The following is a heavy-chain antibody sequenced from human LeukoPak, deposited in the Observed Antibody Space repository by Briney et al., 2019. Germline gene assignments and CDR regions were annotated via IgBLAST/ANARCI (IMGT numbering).Heavy chain of an antibody. CDR3: ARDLGGNFDY. V-gene: IGHV4-31*03. Sequence: PSETLSLTCTASGGPISSGGYYWSWIRQHPGKGLEWIGYIYYSGSTYYNPSLKSRVTISVDTSKNQFSLKLSSVTAADTAVYYCARDLGGNFDYWGQGTLVTVSS. CDR2: IYYSGST. D-gene: IGHD1-1*01. J-gene: IGHJ4*02. CDR1: GGPISSGGYY.